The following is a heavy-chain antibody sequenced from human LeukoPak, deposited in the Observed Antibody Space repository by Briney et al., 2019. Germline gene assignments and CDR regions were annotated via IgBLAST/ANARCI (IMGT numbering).Heavy chain of an antibody. V-gene: IGHV3-23*01. CDR2: ISGSGGST. CDR3: ARVNTYYDILTGYLPLDAFDI. J-gene: IGHJ3*02. CDR1: GFTFSSYA. D-gene: IGHD3-9*01. Sequence: LPGGSLRLSCAASGFTFSSYAMSWGRQAPGKGLEWVSAISGSGGSTYYADSVKGRFTISRDNAKNSLYLQMNSLRAEDTAVYYCARVNTYYDILTGYLPLDAFDIWGQGTMVTVSS.